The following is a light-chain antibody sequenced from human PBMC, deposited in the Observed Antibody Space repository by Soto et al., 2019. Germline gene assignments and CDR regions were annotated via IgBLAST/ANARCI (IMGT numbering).Light chain of an antibody. CDR1: SSDVGGYNS. V-gene: IGLV2-14*01. Sequence: QSVLTQPASVSGSPGQSITISCTGTSSDVGGYNSVSWYQRHPGKAPKLMIYDVNNRPSGVSNRFSGSKSGNTASLTISGLQAEDEADYYCSSFTSASTRVFGGGTKLTVL. J-gene: IGLJ3*02. CDR3: SSFTSASTRV. CDR2: DVN.